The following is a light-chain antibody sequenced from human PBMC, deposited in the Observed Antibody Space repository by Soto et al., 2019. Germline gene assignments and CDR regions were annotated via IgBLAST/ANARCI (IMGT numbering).Light chain of an antibody. CDR1: SSDVGGYNY. V-gene: IGLV2-8*01. CDR3: SSYAGTNNRYV. CDR2: EVS. J-gene: IGLJ1*01. Sequence: QSALTQPASVSGSPGQSITISCTGTSSDVGGYNYVSWYQQHPGKAPKLMIYEVSNRPSGVPDRFSGSKSGNTASLTVSGLQADDEADYYCSSYAGTNNRYVFGTGTKLTVL.